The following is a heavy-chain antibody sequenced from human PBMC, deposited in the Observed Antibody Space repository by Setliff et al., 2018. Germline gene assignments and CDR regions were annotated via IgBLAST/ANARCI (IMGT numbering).Heavy chain of an antibody. CDR3: ATFGPCKGVSGTCPPRDS. Sequence: SETLSLTCAAYGGTFSDYHWTWIRQSPEKGLEWIGEINHRGSTNYNPSLKSRVTISIDTSKDQFSLKLNSVTAADTAVYYCATFGPCKGVSGTCPPRDSWGQGTLVTVSS. J-gene: IGHJ4*02. D-gene: IGHD6-19*01. V-gene: IGHV4-34*08. CDR2: INHRGST. CDR1: GGTFSDYH.